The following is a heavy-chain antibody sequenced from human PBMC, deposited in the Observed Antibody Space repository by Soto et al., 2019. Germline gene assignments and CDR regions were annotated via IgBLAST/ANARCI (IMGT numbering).Heavy chain of an antibody. CDR1: GFDVSSYG. D-gene: IGHD1-26*01. J-gene: IGHJ6*02. CDR2: LGFDGGGR. V-gene: IGHV3-33*01. CDR3: AREPVGPDYSMDL. Sequence: GGSLRLSCAASGFDVSSYGMHWVRQTPGKGLEWVAVLGFDGGGRYYADSVKGRFTISRDNSKKMLYLQMDSLRAEDTALYYCAREPVGPDYSMDLWVQGTTVTVSS.